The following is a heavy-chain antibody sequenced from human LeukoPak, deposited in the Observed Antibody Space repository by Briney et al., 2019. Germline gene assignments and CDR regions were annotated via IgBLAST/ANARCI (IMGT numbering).Heavy chain of an antibody. CDR3: ARNVIAATGCDY. D-gene: IGHD5-12*01. Sequence: SETLSLTCAVYGGSFSGYYWSWLRQPPGKGLEWIGEINHSGSTNYNPSLKSRITISVDTSKNQFSLKLISVTAADTAVYYCARNVIAATGCDYWGQGTLVIVSS. V-gene: IGHV4-34*01. CDR2: INHSGST. CDR1: GGSFSGYY. J-gene: IGHJ4*02.